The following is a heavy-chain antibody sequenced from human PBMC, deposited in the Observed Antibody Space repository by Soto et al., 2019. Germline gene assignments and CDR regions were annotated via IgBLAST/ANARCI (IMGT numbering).Heavy chain of an antibody. CDR1: GYTFTDYD. Sequence: QEQLVQSGAEVKKPGASVKVSCKTSGYTFTDYDINWVRQATGQGLEWIGWMNPNSGETGYAQKFQGRVTMTSRASLSTAYLELSSLRSEDTAVNYCARVAVAARPGWYNWFDPWGQGTLVTVSS. CDR2: MNPNSGET. J-gene: IGHJ5*02. D-gene: IGHD2-15*01. CDR3: ARVAVAARPGWYNWFDP. V-gene: IGHV1-8*01.